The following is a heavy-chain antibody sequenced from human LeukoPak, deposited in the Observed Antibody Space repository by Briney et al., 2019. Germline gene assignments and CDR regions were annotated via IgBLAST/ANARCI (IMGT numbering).Heavy chain of an antibody. D-gene: IGHD5-18*01. CDR3: AKGYTYGHWIFDY. CDR2: ISYDERNE. V-gene: IGHV3-30*18. Sequence: GGSLRLSCAASGFTFSSYGMHWVRQAPGKGLEWVAVISYDERNEHYADSVKGRFTISRDNSKNTLYLQMNSLRGEDTAVYYCAKGYTYGHWIFDYWGQGSLVTVSS. CDR1: GFTFSSYG. J-gene: IGHJ4*02.